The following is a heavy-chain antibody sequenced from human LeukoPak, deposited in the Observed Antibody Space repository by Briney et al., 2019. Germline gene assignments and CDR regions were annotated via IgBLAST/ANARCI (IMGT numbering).Heavy chain of an antibody. CDR1: GYTFTSYA. J-gene: IGHJ4*02. D-gene: IGHD3-16*01. Sequence: ASVKVSCKASGYTFTSYAMHWVRQAPGQRLEWMGWINAGNGNTKYSQKFQGRVTITRDTSASTAYMELSSLRSEDTAVYYCAAARGTYGGVDYWGQGTLVTVSS. CDR3: AAARGTYGGVDY. CDR2: INAGNGNT. V-gene: IGHV1-3*01.